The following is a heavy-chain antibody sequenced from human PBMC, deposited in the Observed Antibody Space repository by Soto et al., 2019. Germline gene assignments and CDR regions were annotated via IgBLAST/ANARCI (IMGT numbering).Heavy chain of an antibody. CDR1: GGTFSSYT. Sequence: QVQLVQSGAEVKKPGSSVKVSCKASGGTFSSYTISWVRQAPGQGLEWMGRIIPILGIANYAQKFQGRVTITADKSTSTAYMELSSLRSEDTAVYYCARDTRLDIVVVPAADPFDYWGQGTLVTVSS. V-gene: IGHV1-69*08. D-gene: IGHD2-2*03. CDR3: ARDTRLDIVVVPAADPFDY. J-gene: IGHJ4*02. CDR2: IIPILGIA.